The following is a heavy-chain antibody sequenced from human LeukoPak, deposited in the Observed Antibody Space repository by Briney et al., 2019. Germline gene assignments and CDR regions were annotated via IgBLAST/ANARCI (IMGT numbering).Heavy chain of an antibody. CDR2: ITSSSSYI. Sequence: PGGFLRLSCAASGFTFSSYWMHWVRQAPGKGLEWVSSITSSSSYIYYADSVKGRFTISRDNAKNSLYLQMNSLRAEDTAVYYCARYPRNREVVPAASWGQGTLVTVSS. CDR1: GFTFSSYW. V-gene: IGHV3-21*01. D-gene: IGHD2-2*01. J-gene: IGHJ5*02. CDR3: ARYPRNREVVPAAS.